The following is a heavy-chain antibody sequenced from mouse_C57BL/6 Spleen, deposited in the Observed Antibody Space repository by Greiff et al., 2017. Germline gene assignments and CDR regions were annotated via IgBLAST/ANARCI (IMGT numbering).Heavy chain of an antibody. V-gene: IGHV1-64*01. Sequence: QVQLQQPGAELVKPGASVKLSCKASGYTFTSYWMHWVKQRPGQGLEWIGMIHPNSGSTNYNEKFKSKATLTVDKSSSTAYMQLSSLTSEDSAVYYCARDYGSSSYAMDYWGQGTSVTVSS. CDR2: IHPNSGST. CDR3: ARDYGSSSYAMDY. CDR1: GYTFTSYW. J-gene: IGHJ4*01. D-gene: IGHD1-1*01.